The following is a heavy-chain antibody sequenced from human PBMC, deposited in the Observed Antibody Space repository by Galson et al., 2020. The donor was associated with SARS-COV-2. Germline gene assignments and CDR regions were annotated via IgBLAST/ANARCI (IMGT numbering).Heavy chain of an antibody. CDR3: ARAASGSYYNAFDP. CDR2: TSYDGTSY. J-gene: IGHJ5*02. Sequence: GGSLRLSCAASGFTFTIFTFHWVRQAPGKGLEWVAVTSYDGTSYYYTDSVKGRFTISRDNSKNMLFLQMNSLRVEDTAVYYCARAASGSYYNAFDPWGQGTMVTVSS. D-gene: IGHD1-26*01. V-gene: IGHV3-30-3*01. CDR1: GFTFTIFT.